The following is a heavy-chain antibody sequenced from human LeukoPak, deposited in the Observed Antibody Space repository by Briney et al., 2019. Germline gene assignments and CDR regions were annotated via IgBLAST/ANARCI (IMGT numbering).Heavy chain of an antibody. CDR3: AREHCSSTSCSYKGGDY. Sequence: PGRSLRLSCAASGFTFSSYGMHWVRQAPGKGLEWVAVIWYDGSNKYYADSVKGRFTISRDNSKNTLYLQMNSLRAEDTAVYYCAREHCSSTSCSYKGGDYWGQGTLVTVSS. CDR1: GFTFSSYG. V-gene: IGHV3-33*01. D-gene: IGHD2-2*01. J-gene: IGHJ4*02. CDR2: IWYDGSNK.